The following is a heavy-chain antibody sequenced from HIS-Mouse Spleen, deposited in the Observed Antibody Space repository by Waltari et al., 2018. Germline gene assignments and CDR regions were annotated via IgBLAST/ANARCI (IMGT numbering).Heavy chain of an antibody. J-gene: IGHJ2*01. CDR2: IYYSGST. CDR3: AREIPYSSSWYDWYFDL. Sequence: QLQLQESGPGLVTPSATLSLTCTVSGGSIRSSSSYLAWIRPPPGKGLEWIGRIYYSGSTYYNPSLKSRVTISVDTSKNQFSLKLSSVTAADTAVYYCAREIPYSSSWYDWYFDLWGRGTLVTVSS. V-gene: IGHV4-39*07. CDR1: GGSIRSSSSY. D-gene: IGHD6-13*01.